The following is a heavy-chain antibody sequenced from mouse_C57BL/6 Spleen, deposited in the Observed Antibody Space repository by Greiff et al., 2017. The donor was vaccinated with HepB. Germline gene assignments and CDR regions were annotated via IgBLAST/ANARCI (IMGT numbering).Heavy chain of an antibody. CDR2: ISNGGGST. J-gene: IGHJ3*01. D-gene: IGHD2-4*01. Sequence: EVHLVESGGGLVQPGGSLKLSCAASGFTFSDYYMYWVRQTPEKRLEWVAYISNGGGSTYYPDTVKGRFTISRDNAKNTLYLQMSRLKSEDTAMYYCARPGYDYDETSLFAYWGQGTLVTVSA. CDR3: ARPGYDYDETSLFAY. CDR1: GFTFSDYY. V-gene: IGHV5-12*01.